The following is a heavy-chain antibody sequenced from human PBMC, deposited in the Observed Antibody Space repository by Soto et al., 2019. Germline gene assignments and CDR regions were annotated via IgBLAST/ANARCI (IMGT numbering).Heavy chain of an antibody. J-gene: IGHJ6*02. V-gene: IGHV2-70*01. CDR1: WFSLSPRGMC. CDR2: NDWDDDK. Sequence: SGPTLVNPTQTLTLTCTFSWFSLSPRGMCVSWIRQPPGKALEWLALNDWDDDKYYSTSLKTRLTVSKDSSKNQVVLTMTNMDPVDTATYYCARAPSGDCKNGLDVWGQGTTVTVSS. CDR3: ARAPSGDCKNGLDV. D-gene: IGHD2-21*02.